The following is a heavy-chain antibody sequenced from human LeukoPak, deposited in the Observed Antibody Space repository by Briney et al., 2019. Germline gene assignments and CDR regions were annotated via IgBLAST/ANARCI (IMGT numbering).Heavy chain of an antibody. Sequence: GGSLRLSCAASGFTFSSYAMTWVRQAPGKGLEWVSTIGDTTYYADSVKGRFTISRDDSKNTLYLQMKSLRAEDTAVYYCARLWPAATSSRFDYWGQGTLVTVSS. CDR2: IGDTT. J-gene: IGHJ4*02. CDR1: GFTFSSYA. CDR3: ARLWPAATSSRFDY. V-gene: IGHV3-23*01. D-gene: IGHD3/OR15-3a*01.